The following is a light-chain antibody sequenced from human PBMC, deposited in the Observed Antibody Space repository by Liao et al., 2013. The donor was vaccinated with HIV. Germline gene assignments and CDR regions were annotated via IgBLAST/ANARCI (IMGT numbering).Light chain of an antibody. CDR2: YDS. CDR3: QVWDTNNHRVV. Sequence: SYVLTQPPSVSVAPGKTATITCGGDNIGSESVHWYQQKPGQAPVLVIYYDSDRPSGIPERISGSNSGNTATLTISRVEAGDEADYYCQVWDTNNHRVVFGGGTKLTVL. J-gene: IGLJ2*01. V-gene: IGLV3-21*04. CDR1: NIGSES.